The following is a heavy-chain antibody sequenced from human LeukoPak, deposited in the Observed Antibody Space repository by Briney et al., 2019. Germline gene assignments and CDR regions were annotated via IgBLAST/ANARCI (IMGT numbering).Heavy chain of an antibody. J-gene: IGHJ3*02. CDR1: GFTFSSYD. CDR2: ISIAGDT. Sequence: GGSLRLSCAASGFTFSSYDMHWVRQAPGRGLEWVSAISIAGDTYYPDSVKGRFTISRENAKNSMYLQMNSLKDGDTAVYYCIRGGIQVSGIDAFDIWGKGTMVTVSS. V-gene: IGHV3-13*01. D-gene: IGHD5/OR15-5a*01. CDR3: IRGGIQVSGIDAFDI.